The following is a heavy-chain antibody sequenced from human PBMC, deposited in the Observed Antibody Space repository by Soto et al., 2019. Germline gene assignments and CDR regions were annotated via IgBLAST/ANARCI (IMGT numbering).Heavy chain of an antibody. D-gene: IGHD2-21*01. CDR1: GFTFSGSA. CDR3: TSRRDLTHVDPLDY. V-gene: IGHV3-73*01. J-gene: IGHJ4*02. CDR2: IRNKGNNYAT. Sequence: PVGSLRLSCAASGFTFSGSAMHWVRQASGKGLEWVGRIRNKGNNYATAYTASVKGRFTISRDDSKNTVYLQMNSLKIDDTAVYYCTSRRDLTHVDPLDYWGLGTLVTVSS.